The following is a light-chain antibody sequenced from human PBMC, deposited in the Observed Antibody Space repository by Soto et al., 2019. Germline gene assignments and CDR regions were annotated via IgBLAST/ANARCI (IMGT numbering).Light chain of an antibody. CDR3: QQYGSSPWT. CDR2: GAS. V-gene: IGKV3-20*01. J-gene: IGKJ1*01. CDR1: QSVSSSY. Sequence: EIQLTQSPGTLSLSPGERATLSYRASQSVSSSYLAWYQQKPGQAPRLLIYGASSRATGIPARFSGSGSGTDFTLTISRLEPEDFAVYYCQQYGSSPWTFGQGTKVDIK.